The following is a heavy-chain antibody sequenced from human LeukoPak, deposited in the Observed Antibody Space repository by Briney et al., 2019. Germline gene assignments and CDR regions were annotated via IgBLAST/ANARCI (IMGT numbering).Heavy chain of an antibody. CDR3: ARGIWSATRVDYYLDN. CDR2: INAGNGHT. Sequence: ASVKVSCKASGYTFATYAIHWVRQAPGQRFEWMGWINAGNGHTKYSQNFQGRATITRDSSANIVYMELSGLTSEDTAVYYCARGIWSATRVDYYLDNWGQGTLVTVSS. CDR1: GYTFATYA. J-gene: IGHJ4*02. D-gene: IGHD5-24*01. V-gene: IGHV1-3*01.